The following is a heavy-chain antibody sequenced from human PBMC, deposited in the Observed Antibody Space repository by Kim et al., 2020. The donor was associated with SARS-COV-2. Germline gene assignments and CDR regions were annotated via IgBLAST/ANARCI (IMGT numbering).Heavy chain of an antibody. Sequence: DSVKGRFTISRDNSKNTLYLQMNSLRAEDTAVYYCAKAPYVVVTAIRLDYWGQGTLVTVSS. V-gene: IGHV3-23*01. D-gene: IGHD2-21*02. J-gene: IGHJ4*02. CDR3: AKAPYVVVTAIRLDY.